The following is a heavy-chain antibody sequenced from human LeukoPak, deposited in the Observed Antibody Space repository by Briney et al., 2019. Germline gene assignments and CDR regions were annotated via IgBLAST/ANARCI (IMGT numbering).Heavy chain of an antibody. D-gene: IGHD4-17*01. CDR3: AKGLGYGDYHAFDI. V-gene: IGHV3-30*02. CDR2: IRYDGSNK. Sequence: PGGSLRLSCAASGFTFSSYSMNWVRQAPGKGLEWVAFIRYDGSNKYYADSVKGRFTISRDNSKNTLYLQMNSLRAEDTAVYYCAKGLGYGDYHAFDIWGQGTMVTVSS. J-gene: IGHJ3*02. CDR1: GFTFSSYS.